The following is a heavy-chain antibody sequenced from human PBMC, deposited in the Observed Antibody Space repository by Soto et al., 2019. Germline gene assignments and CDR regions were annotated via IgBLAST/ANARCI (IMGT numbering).Heavy chain of an antibody. CDR2: IYYSGST. CDR1: GGSISSYY. CDR3: ARDVTSSWSHYYYGMDV. V-gene: IGHV4-59*01. D-gene: IGHD6-13*01. J-gene: IGHJ6*01. Sequence: QVQLQESGPGLVKPSETLSLTCTVSGGSISSYYWSWIRQPPGKGLEGIGYIYYSGSTKNNPSLKSRVTISVDTSKNQFSLKLSSVTAADTAVYYCARDVTSSWSHYYYGMDVWGQGTTVTVYS.